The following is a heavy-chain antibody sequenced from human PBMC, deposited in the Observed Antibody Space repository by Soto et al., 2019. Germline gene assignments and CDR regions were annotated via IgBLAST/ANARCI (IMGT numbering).Heavy chain of an antibody. CDR2: IYASGRT. CDR3: ARHFDVDPSLDQYYFDL. D-gene: IGHD3-9*01. V-gene: IGHV4-4*07. Sequence: QVQLQESGPGLVKPSETLSLTCTVSGVSITPYFWSWIRQPAGKAPEWVGHIYASGRTTYNPSPTSRVTMFVSQTQVSLRLTSVTAADTAVYYCARHFDVDPSLDQYYFDLWGRGALVTVSS. CDR1: GVSITPYF. J-gene: IGHJ2*01.